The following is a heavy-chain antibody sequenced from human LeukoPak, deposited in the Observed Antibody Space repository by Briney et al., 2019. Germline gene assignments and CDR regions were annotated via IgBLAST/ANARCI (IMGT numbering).Heavy chain of an antibody. J-gene: IGHJ4*02. CDR2: INHSGST. CDR3: ARATDYGDYRFDY. D-gene: IGHD4-17*01. CDR1: GGSFSGYY. V-gene: IGHV4-34*01. Sequence: SGTLSLTCAVYGGSFSGYYWSWIRQPPGKGLEWIGEINHSGSTNYNPSLKSRVTISVDTSKNQFSLKLSSVTAADTAVYYCARATDYGDYRFDYWGQGTLVTVSS.